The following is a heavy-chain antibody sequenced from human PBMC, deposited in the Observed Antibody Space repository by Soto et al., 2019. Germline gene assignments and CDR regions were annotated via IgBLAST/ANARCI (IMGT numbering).Heavy chain of an antibody. J-gene: IGHJ6*02. CDR2: FDPEDGET. CDR3: ATGRDIFGVATKVSGMDV. V-gene: IGHV1-24*01. D-gene: IGHD3-3*02. Sequence: ASVKVSCKVSGYTLTELSMHWVRQAPGKGLEWMGGFDPEDGETIYAQKIQGRVTMTEDTSTDTAYMELSSLRSEDTAVYYCATGRDIFGVATKVSGMDVWGQGTTVTVSS. CDR1: GYTLTELS.